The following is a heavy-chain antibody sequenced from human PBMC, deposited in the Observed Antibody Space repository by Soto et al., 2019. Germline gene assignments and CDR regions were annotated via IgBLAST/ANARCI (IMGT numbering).Heavy chain of an antibody. Sequence: PSETLSLTCTVSGGFISSYYWSWIRQPPGKGLEWIGYIYYSGSTTYNPSLRSRVTISVDTSKNLFSLKLTSVTAADTAVYYCARDRYYGGADFWGQGTLVTVSS. D-gene: IGHD3-10*01. CDR3: ARDRYYGGADF. CDR2: IYYSGST. CDR1: GGFISSYY. J-gene: IGHJ4*02. V-gene: IGHV4-59*01.